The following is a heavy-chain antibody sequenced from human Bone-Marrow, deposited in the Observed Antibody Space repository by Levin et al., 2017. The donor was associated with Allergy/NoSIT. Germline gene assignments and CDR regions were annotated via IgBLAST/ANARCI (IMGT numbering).Heavy chain of an antibody. D-gene: IGHD3-22*01. CDR1: GFTFSDYY. V-gene: IGHV3-11*01. CDR2: ISSGGNTI. J-gene: IGHJ3*02. CDR3: ARGLYYYASSGLEGFDI. Sequence: AGGSLRLSCAASGFTFSDYYMSWIRQAPGKGLEWVSYISSGGNTIYYAASVKGRFTISRDNAKKSLYLQMNSLRAEDTAVYFCARGLYYYASSGLEGFDIWGQGTMVTVSS.